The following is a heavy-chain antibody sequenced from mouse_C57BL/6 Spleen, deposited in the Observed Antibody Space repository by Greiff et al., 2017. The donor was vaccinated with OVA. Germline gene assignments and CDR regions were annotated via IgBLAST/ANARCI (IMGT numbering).Heavy chain of an antibody. CDR2: INPNNGGT. J-gene: IGHJ1*03. CDR3: ARYYYGSLYWYFDV. Sequence: VQLQQSGPELVKPGASVKIPCKASGYTFTDYNMDWVKQSHGKSLEWIGDINPNNGGTIYNQKFKGKATLTVDKSSSTAYMELRSLTSEDTAVYYCARYYYGSLYWYFDVWGTGTTVTVSS. CDR1: GYTFTDYN. V-gene: IGHV1-18*01. D-gene: IGHD1-1*01.